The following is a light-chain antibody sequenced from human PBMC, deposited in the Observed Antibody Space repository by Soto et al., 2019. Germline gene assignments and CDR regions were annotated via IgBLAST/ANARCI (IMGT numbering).Light chain of an antibody. J-gene: IGKJ3*01. CDR3: QKYNNVPFT. V-gene: IGKV1-27*01. CDR1: EAISIY. Sequence: DTQMTQSPYSLSASVGDRVTITCWASEAISIYLAWYQQKPGKVPNLLIYGASTLQSGVPSRFSGSGSGTDFTLTISSLQPEDVATYYCQKYNNVPFTFGPGTKVEIK. CDR2: GAS.